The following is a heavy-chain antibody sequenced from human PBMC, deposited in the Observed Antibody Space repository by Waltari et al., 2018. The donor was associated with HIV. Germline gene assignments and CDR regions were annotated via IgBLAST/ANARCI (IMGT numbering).Heavy chain of an antibody. CDR2: IIPIFGTT. CDR1: GGTCRSYA. J-gene: IGHJ3*01. V-gene: IGHV1-69*01. Sequence: QVQLVQSGAEVKRPGSSVRVSCKASGGTCRSYAISWVRQAPGQGLEWVGGIIPIFGTTDYAQKFHGRVTITADESTSTAYMELTNLKSDDTAVYYCARVNQGAFDVWGQGTMVTVSS. CDR3: ARVNQGAFDV.